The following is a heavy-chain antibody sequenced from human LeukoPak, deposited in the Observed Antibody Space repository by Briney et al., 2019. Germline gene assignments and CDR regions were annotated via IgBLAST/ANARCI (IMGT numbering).Heavy chain of an antibody. J-gene: IGHJ5*02. V-gene: IGHV1-18*01. CDR3: ARALQEILGYCSSTSCYVGWFDP. CDR2: ISAYDGDT. CDR1: GYTFTSYG. Sequence: ASVKVSCKASGYTFTSYGISWVRQAPGQGLEWMGWISAYDGDTNYAQTLQGRVMMTTDTFTSTAYMELKSLRSDDTAVYYCARALQEILGYCSSTSCYVGWFDPWGQGTLVTVSS. D-gene: IGHD2-2*01.